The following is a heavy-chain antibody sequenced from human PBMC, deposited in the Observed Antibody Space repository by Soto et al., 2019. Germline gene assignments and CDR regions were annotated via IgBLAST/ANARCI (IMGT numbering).Heavy chain of an antibody. V-gene: IGHV4-4*02. CDR1: SGSISSSNW. CDR3: ARSNYDIRTGNWFDP. Sequence: SATLSLTCAVSSGSISSSNWWSWVRQPPGKGLEWIGEIYHSGSTNYNPSLKSRVTISVDKSKNQFSLKLSSVTAADTAVYYCARSNYDIRTGNWFDPWGQGTLVTVSS. J-gene: IGHJ5*02. CDR2: IYHSGST. D-gene: IGHD3-9*01.